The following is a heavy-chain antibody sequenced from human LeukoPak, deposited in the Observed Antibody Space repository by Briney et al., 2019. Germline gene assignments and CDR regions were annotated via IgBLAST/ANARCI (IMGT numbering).Heavy chain of an antibody. V-gene: IGHV1-24*01. J-gene: IGHJ5*02. CDR2: FDPEDGET. D-gene: IGHD2-2*01. CDR1: GYTLTELS. CDR3: ATSSLFHYCSSTSCADNWFDP. Sequence: ASVKVSFKVSGYTLTELSMHWVRQAPAKGLEWVGGFDPEDGETINAQKFQGRVTMTEDTSTDKAYMELSSLRSEDTAVYYCATSSLFHYCSSTSCADNWFDPWGQGTLVTVSS.